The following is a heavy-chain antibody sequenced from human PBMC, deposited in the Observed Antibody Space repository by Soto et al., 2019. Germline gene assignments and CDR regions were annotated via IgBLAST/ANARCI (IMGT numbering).Heavy chain of an antibody. V-gene: IGHV1-24*01. CDR1: GYTLTELS. CDR2: FDPEDGET. J-gene: IGHJ6*02. Sequence: ASVKVSCKVSGYTLTELSMHWVRQAPGKGLEWMGGFDPEDGETIYAQKFQGRVTMTEDTSTDTAYMELSSLRSEDTAVYYCATVHSGVGDPKVDYYYGMDVWGQGTTVTVSS. CDR3: ATVHSGVGDPKVDYYYGMDV. D-gene: IGHD1-26*01.